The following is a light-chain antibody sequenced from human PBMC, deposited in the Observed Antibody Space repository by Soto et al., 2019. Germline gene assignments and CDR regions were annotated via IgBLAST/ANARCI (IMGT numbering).Light chain of an antibody. J-gene: IGKJ1*01. CDR3: QQYGRSPWT. CDR1: QSISSSN. V-gene: IGKV3-20*01. CDR2: GAS. Sequence: ESVLTQSPGTLSLSPGDRATISCRASQSISSSNLAWYQQAPGQAPRLLIYGASSRATGIPDRFSGSGSGTDFTLTISRLEPEDFAVYYCQQYGRSPWTFGQGTKVEVK.